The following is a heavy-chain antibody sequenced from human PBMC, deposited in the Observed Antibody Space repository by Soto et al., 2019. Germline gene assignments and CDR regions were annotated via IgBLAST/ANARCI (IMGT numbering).Heavy chain of an antibody. CDR1: GVSISSTTW. D-gene: IGHD6-19*01. CDR2: IYHSGST. V-gene: IGHV4-4*02. J-gene: IGHJ4*02. Sequence: SETLSLTCAVSGVSISSTTWWSWVRQPPGKGLEWIGEIYHSGSTNYNPSLKSRVTISVDKSKNHFSLQLSSVTAADTAVYYCARDLRIAVVEVFDYWGQGTLVTVSS. CDR3: ARDLRIAVVEVFDY.